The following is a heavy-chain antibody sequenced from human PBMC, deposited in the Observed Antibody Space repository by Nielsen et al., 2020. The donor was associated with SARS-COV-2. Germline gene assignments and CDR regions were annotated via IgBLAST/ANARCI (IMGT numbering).Heavy chain of an antibody. CDR2: ISWNSGSI. CDR3: ARDWELKTLYYYGMDV. J-gene: IGHJ6*02. D-gene: IGHD1-26*01. V-gene: IGHV3-9*01. CDR1: GFTFDDYA. Sequence: SLKISCAASGFTFDDYAMHWVRQAPGKGLEWVSGISWNSGSIGYADSVKGRFTISRDNAENSLYLQMNSLRAEDTAVYYCARDWELKTLYYYGMDVWGQGTTVTVSS.